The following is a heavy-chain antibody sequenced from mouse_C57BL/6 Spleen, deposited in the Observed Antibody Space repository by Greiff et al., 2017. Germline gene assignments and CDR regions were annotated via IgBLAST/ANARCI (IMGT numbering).Heavy chain of an antibody. CDR1: GYTFTSYW. V-gene: IGHV1-50*01. CDR2: IDPSDSYT. D-gene: IGHD3-2*02. Sequence: QVQLKQPGAELVKPGASVKLSCKASGYTFTSYWMQWVKQRPGQGLEWIGEIDPSDSYTNYNQKFKGKATLTVDTSSITAYMQLSSLTSEDSAVYYCARSVGQLRLGDYWGQGTTHTVSS. J-gene: IGHJ2*01. CDR3: ARSVGQLRLGDY.